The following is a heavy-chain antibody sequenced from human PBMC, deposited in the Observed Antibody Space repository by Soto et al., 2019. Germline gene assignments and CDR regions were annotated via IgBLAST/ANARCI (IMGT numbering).Heavy chain of an antibody. CDR3: ARGRVTNYYYYGADV. J-gene: IGHJ6*02. V-gene: IGHV4-34*02. CDR2: INHGGRT. CDR1: GEPFTDHF. D-gene: IGHD2-8*01. Sequence: QVQLQQWGAGLLKPSETLSLTCAVSGEPFTDHFCTWIRQAPGKGPEWIGEINHGGRTYFNPSLKSRVTLSVDTSKSHFSLVLVSLTAADTGVYYCARGRVTNYYYYGADVWGQGTTVTVSS.